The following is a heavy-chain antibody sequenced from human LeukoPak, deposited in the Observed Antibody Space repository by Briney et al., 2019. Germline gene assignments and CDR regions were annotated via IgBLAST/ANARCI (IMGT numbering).Heavy chain of an antibody. CDR1: GASINSYY. J-gene: IGHJ4*02. CDR3: ARTFCSGGNCFHFDY. Sequence: PSETLSLTCTVSGASINSYYFTWIRQPAGKGLEWIGRVFPDGATDYNPSLQSRVTMSLDTSKNQVSLKLSSVAAADTAVYYCARTFCSGGNCFHFDYWGQGTLVTVSS. V-gene: IGHV4-4*07. CDR2: VFPDGAT. D-gene: IGHD2-15*01.